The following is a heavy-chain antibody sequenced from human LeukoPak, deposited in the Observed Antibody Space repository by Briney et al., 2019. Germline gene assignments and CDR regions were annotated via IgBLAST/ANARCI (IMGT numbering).Heavy chain of an antibody. CDR2: IIPIFGTA. J-gene: IGHJ4*02. D-gene: IGHD2-2*02. CDR3: ARGVRYQPLLYEYYFDY. CDR1: GYTFTSYA. Sequence: ASVKVSCKASGYTFTSYAMHWVRQAPGQGLEWMGGIIPIFGTANYAQKFQGRVTITTDESTSTAYMELSSLRSEDTAVYYCARGVRYQPLLYEYYFDYWGQGTLVTVSS. V-gene: IGHV1-69*05.